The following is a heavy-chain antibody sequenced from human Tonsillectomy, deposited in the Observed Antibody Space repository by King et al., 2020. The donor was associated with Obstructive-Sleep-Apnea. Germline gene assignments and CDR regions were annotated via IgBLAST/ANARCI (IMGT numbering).Heavy chain of an antibody. Sequence: VQLVESGGGVVQPGTSLRLSCAASGFTFNTFAMHWVRQAPGKGLEWVAVISKDGRNTYYADSVKGRFTISRDNSRNTLYVQMNSLRADDTAIYYCASLTTVTNVDYWGQGTRVTVDS. CDR3: ASLTTVTNVDY. V-gene: IGHV3-30*04. D-gene: IGHD4-17*01. CDR1: GFTFNTFA. J-gene: IGHJ4*02. CDR2: ISKDGRNT.